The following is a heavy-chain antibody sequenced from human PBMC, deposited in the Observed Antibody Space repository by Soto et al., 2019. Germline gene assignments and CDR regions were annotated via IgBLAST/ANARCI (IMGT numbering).Heavy chain of an antibody. D-gene: IGHD2-15*01. CDR1: GGTLSSYT. Sequence: QVQLVQSGAEVKKPGSSVKVSCKASGGTLSSYTFSWVRQAPGQGLEWMGRVIPNLGVTNYAKKFQGRFTIVVDTSTSTAYMELNSLRYEDTAVYYCARDKGYCSDTSCPDFDCCGQGTLVTVSS. CDR3: ARDKGYCSDTSCPDFDC. CDR2: VIPNLGVT. J-gene: IGHJ4*02. V-gene: IGHV1-69*08.